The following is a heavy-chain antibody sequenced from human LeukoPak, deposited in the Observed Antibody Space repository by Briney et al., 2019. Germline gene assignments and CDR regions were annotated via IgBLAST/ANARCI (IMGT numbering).Heavy chain of an antibody. CDR1: GFTFSNYW. D-gene: IGHD1-26*01. Sequence: GGSLRLSCAASGFTFSNYWMSWVRQAPGKGLEWVANIKQDGSEKYYVDSVKGRFTISRDNAKNSLYLQMNSLRAEDTAVYYCARVVGASRAYWGQGTLVTVSS. CDR2: IKQDGSEK. V-gene: IGHV3-7*01. CDR3: ARVVGASRAY. J-gene: IGHJ4*02.